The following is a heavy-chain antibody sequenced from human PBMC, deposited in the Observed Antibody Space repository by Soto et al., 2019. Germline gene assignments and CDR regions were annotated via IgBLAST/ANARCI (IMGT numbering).Heavy chain of an antibody. CDR1: GFTFSDYY. Sequence: GGSLRLSCAASGFTFSDYYMSWIRQAPGKGLEWVSYISSSGSTIYYADSVKGRFTISRDNAKNSLYLQMNSLRAEDTAVYYCARDLTYGDYYFDYWGQGTLVTVSS. V-gene: IGHV3-11*01. CDR2: ISSSGSTI. J-gene: IGHJ4*02. D-gene: IGHD4-17*01. CDR3: ARDLTYGDYYFDY.